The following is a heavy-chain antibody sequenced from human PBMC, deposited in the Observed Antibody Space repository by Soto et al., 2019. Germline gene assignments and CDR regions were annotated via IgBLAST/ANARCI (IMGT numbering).Heavy chain of an antibody. D-gene: IGHD3-9*01. CDR2: IYYSGST. J-gene: IGHJ5*02. V-gene: IGHV4-30-4*01. Sequence: NPSETLSLTCTVSGGSISSGDYYWSWIRQPPGKGLEWIGYIYYSGSTYYNPSLKSRVTISVDTSKNQFSLKLSSVTAADTAVYYCARDCRSQDFDWFGWFDPWGQGTLVTVSS. CDR3: ARDCRSQDFDWFGWFDP. CDR1: GGSISSGDYY.